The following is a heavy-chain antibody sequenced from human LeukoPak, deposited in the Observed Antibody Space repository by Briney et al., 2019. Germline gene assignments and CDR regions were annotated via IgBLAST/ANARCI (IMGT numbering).Heavy chain of an antibody. V-gene: IGHV3-74*01. CDR1: GFTFSGFW. CDR2: PHSDGSNT. CDR3: ARDSGGYPGLFDY. D-gene: IGHD1-26*01. J-gene: IGHJ4*02. Sequence: PGGTLRLSCAASGFTFSGFWMHWVRQAPGKGQVWISRPHSDGSNTDYAASVKGRSTNAKDNAKTTLDLQMSSLNAGETAWYYCARDSGGYPGLFDYWGQGTLVTVSS.